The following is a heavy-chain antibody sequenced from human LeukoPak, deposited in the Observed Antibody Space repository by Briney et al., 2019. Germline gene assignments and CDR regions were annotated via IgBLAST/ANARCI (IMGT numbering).Heavy chain of an antibody. CDR3: ARAAGSYAFDI. CDR2: ISNSGTTM. CDR1: KFTFSDSY. V-gene: IGHV3-11*04. Sequence: GGSLRVSCAASKFTFSDSYMGWMRQAPGKGLDWVSYISNSGTTMYYADPVKGRFTISRDNAKNSLYLQMNSLRAEDTAVYYCARAAGSYAFDIWGQGTMVTVSS. J-gene: IGHJ3*02. D-gene: IGHD3-10*01.